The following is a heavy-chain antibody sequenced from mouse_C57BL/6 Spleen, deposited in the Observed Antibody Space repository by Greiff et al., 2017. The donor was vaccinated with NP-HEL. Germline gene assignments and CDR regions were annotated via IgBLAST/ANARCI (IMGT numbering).Heavy chain of an antibody. V-gene: IGHV1-82*01. CDR2: IYPGDGDT. Sequence: QVTLKESGPELVKPGASVKISCKASGYAFSSSWMNWVKQRPGKGLEWIGRIYPGDGDTNYIGKFKGKATLTADKSSSTAYMQLSSLTSEDSAVYFCARSDRGYFDVWGTGTTVTVSS. CDR1: GYAFSSSW. J-gene: IGHJ1*03. CDR3: ARSDRGYFDV.